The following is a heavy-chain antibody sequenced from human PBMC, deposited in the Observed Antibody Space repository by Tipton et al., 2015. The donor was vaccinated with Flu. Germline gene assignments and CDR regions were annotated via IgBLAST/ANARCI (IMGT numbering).Heavy chain of an antibody. D-gene: IGHD7-27*01. CDR2: INYRGIT. CDR3: ATKFANWGVWEPLDY. Sequence: TLSLTCTVSGGSISSISDYWGWVRQSPGKGLEWIGNINYRGITYYNPSLKSRVTISVDTPKNQFSLKLTSVTAADTAVYYCATKFANWGVWEPLDYWGLGTLVTVSS. J-gene: IGHJ4*02. V-gene: IGHV4-39*07. CDR1: GGSISSISDY.